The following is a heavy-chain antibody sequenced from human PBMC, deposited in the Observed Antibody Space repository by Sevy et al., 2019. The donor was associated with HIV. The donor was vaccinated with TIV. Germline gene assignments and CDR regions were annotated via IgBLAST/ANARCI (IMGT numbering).Heavy chain of an antibody. CDR3: ARAYDSSSYYYGGGFDAFDI. V-gene: IGHV4-59*01. D-gene: IGHD3-22*01. CDR1: GGSISSYY. CDR2: IYYSGST. J-gene: IGHJ3*02. Sequence: SETLSLTCTVSGGSISSYYWCWIRQPPGKGLEWIGYIYYSGSTNYNPSLKSRVTISVDTSKNQFSLKLSSVTAADTAVYYCARAYDSSSYYYGGGFDAFDIWGQGTMVTVSS.